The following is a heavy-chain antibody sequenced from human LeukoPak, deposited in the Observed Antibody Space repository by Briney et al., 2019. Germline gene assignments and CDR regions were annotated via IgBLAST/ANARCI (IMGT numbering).Heavy chain of an antibody. D-gene: IGHD3-3*01. CDR1: GGSISSSSYY. V-gene: IGHV4-39*07. CDR2: IYYSGST. J-gene: IGHJ6*02. Sequence: SETLSLTCTVSGGSISSSSYYWGWIRQPPGKGLEWIGSIYYSGSTYYNPSLKSRVTISVDTSKNQFSLKLSSVTAADTAVYYCARDRFRTIFGVVIMNGMDVWGQGTTVTVSS. CDR3: ARDRFRTIFGVVIMNGMDV.